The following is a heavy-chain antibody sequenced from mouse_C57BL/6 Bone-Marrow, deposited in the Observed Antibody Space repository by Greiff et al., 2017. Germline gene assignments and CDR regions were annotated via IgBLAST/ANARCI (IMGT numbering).Heavy chain of an antibody. CDR2: ISNGGGST. CDR1: GFTFSDYY. D-gene: IGHD2-5*01. J-gene: IGHJ2*01. V-gene: IGHV5-12*01. CDR3: AREGYSNYGGVYFDY. Sequence: EVMLVESGGGLVQPGGSLKLSCAASGFTFSDYYMYWVRQTPEKRLEWVAYISNGGGSTYYPDTVKGRFTISRDNAKNTLYLQMSRLKSEDTAMYYCAREGYSNYGGVYFDYWGQGTTLTVSS.